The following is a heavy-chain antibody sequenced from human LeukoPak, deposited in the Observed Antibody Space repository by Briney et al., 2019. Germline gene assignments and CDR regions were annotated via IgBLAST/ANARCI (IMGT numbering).Heavy chain of an antibody. Sequence: GWSLRLSCAASRFTVHSNYMSWVRQSPGKGLEWVSVIDRSGVTHYADSVKGRFTISRDNSKNTLYLQMNSLRDEDTGVYYCAKDYRAHPLPPNWLDPWGQGTLVTVSS. V-gene: IGHV3-53*01. CDR1: RFTVHSNY. J-gene: IGHJ5*02. CDR2: IDRSGVT. D-gene: IGHD1-26*01. CDR3: AKDYRAHPLPPNWLDP.